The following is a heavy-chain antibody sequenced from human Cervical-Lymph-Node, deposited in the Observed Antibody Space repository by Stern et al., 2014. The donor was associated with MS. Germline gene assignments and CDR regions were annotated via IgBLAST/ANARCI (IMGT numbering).Heavy chain of an antibody. CDR2: IYHTGST. Sequence: QVQLQESGPGLVKPSGTLSLTCAVSGDSISGDNWWSWVRQPPGKGLEGIGEIYHTGSTNYNPPPKNRVTILVNKSENQFSRKLSSVTAADTAVYYCARGGLYDFWGQGALVTVSS. D-gene: IGHD2/OR15-2a*01. J-gene: IGHJ4*02. CDR3: ARGGLYDF. CDR1: GDSISGDNW. V-gene: IGHV4-4*02.